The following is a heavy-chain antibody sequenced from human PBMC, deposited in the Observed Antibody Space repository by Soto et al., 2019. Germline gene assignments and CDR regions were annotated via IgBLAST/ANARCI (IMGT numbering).Heavy chain of an antibody. D-gene: IGHD6-19*01. CDR1: GEIVCSNSAT. J-gene: IGHJ4*02. CDR3: ARGWPVPDY. Sequence: SQTLXLTGAISGEIVCSNSATLNWIRQSPSRGLEWLGRTYYRSKWYNDYAVSVKSRITINPDTSKNQLYLQMNSVNTEDTAVYYCARGWPVPDYWGQGTLVTVPS. V-gene: IGHV6-1*01. CDR2: TYYRSKWYN.